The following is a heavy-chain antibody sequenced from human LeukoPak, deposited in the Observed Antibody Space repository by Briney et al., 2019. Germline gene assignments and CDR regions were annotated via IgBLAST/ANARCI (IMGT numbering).Heavy chain of an antibody. V-gene: IGHV4-30-2*01. Sequence: PSQTLSLTCAVSGGSISSGGYSWSWVRQPPGKGLEWIGYMYDSGSTYYNLSLKSRVTISVDRSKNQFSLKLSSVTAADTAVYYCARGEGSYFDYWGQGTLVTVSS. CDR3: ARGEGSYFDY. J-gene: IGHJ4*02. CDR2: MYDSGST. CDR1: GGSISSGGYS.